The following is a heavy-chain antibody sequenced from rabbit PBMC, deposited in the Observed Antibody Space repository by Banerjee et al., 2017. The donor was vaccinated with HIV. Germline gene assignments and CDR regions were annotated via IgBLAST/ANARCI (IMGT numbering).Heavy chain of an antibody. D-gene: IGHD4-1*01. J-gene: IGHJ4*01. V-gene: IGHV1S40*01. CDR3: ARDLAGVIGWNFNL. Sequence: CWVRQAPGKGLELIACIYGGSSYSPWYASWAKGRFTISKTSSTTVTLQMTSLTAADTATYFCARDLAGVIGWNFNLWGPGTLVTVS. CDR2: IYGGSSYSP.